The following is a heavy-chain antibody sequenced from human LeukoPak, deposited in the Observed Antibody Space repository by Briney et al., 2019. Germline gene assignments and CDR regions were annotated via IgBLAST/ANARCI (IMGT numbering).Heavy chain of an antibody. Sequence: PGGSLRLSCAASGFIFSNYTINWVRQPPGKGLEWVSSISRSSKSIYYADSVKGRFTISRDNAKNSLYLQMNSLRAEDTAVYYCAELGITMIGGVWGKGTTVTISS. V-gene: IGHV3-21*01. CDR1: GFIFSNYT. J-gene: IGHJ6*04. D-gene: IGHD3-10*02. CDR3: AELGITMIGGV. CDR2: ISRSSKSI.